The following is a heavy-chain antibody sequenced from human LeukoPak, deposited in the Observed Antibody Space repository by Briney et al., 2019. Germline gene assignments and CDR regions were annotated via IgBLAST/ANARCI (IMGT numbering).Heavy chain of an antibody. Sequence: GGSLRLSCAASGFTFSSYEMNWVRQAPGKGLEWVSYISSSGSTIYYADSVKGRFTISRDNAKNSLYLQMNSLRAEDTAVYYCASPIAAAAGWFDPWGQGTLATVSS. CDR2: ISSSGSTI. D-gene: IGHD6-13*01. J-gene: IGHJ5*02. CDR3: ASPIAAAAGWFDP. V-gene: IGHV3-48*03. CDR1: GFTFSSYE.